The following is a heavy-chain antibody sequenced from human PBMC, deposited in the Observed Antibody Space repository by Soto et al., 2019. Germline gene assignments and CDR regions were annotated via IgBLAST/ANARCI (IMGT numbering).Heavy chain of an antibody. D-gene: IGHD2-15*01. CDR1: GFTFSSYW. CDR3: ARGVAVASATTYYYYYGKDG. J-gene: IGHJ6*02. Sequence: EVSLRLSCAASGFTFSSYWMHWVRQAPGKGLVWVSRINTDGSSTSYADSVKGRFTISRDNAKNTLYLQMNSLRAEDTAVYYFARGVAVASATTYYYYYGKDGWGQATTVTAS. CDR2: INTDGSST. V-gene: IGHV3-74*01.